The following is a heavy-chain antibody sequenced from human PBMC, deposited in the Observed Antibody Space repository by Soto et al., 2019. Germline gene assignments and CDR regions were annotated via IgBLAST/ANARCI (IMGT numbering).Heavy chain of an antibody. J-gene: IGHJ6*03. Sequence: QVQLVQSGAEVKKPGSSVKVSCKASGGTFSSYTISWVRQAPGQGLEWMGRIIPILGIANYAQKFQGRVTITADKSTSTAYMERSSLRSEDTAVYYCAILRFLEDGYYYYYMDVWGKGTTVTVSS. CDR2: IIPILGIA. CDR1: GGTFSSYT. CDR3: AILRFLEDGYYYYYMDV. V-gene: IGHV1-69*02. D-gene: IGHD3-3*01.